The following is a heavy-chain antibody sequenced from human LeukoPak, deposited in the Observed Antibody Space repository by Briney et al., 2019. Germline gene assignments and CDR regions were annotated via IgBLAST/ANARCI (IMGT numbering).Heavy chain of an antibody. CDR2: IIPIFGTA. J-gene: IGHJ4*02. D-gene: IGHD5-24*01. CDR3: ARGMATIPYYFDY. CDR1: GGTFISYA. Sequence: SVKVSCKASGGTFISYAISWVRQAPGQGLEWMGGIIPIFGTANYAQKFQGRVTITTDESTSTAYMELSSLRSEDTAVYYCARGMATIPYYFDYWGQGTMVTVSS. V-gene: IGHV1-69*05.